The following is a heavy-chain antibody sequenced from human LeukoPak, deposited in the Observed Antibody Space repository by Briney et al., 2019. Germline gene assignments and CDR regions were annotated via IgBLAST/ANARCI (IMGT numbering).Heavy chain of an antibody. CDR1: GGSFSGYY. CDR3: ARGYCSSTSCRRPFDY. J-gene: IGHJ4*02. Sequence: SETLSLTCVVYGGSFSGYYWSWIRQPPGKGLEWIGEINHSGSTNYNPSLKSRVTISVDTSKNQFSLKLSSVTAADTAVYYCARGYCSSTSCRRPFDYWGQGTLVTVSS. V-gene: IGHV4-34*01. D-gene: IGHD2-2*01. CDR2: INHSGST.